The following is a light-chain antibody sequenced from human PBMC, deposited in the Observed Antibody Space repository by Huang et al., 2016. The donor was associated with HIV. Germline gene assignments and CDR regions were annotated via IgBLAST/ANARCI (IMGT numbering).Light chain of an antibody. CDR2: DAS. CDR1: QDITDA. J-gene: IGKJ4*01. V-gene: IGKV1D-13*01. CDR3: QQFKNYPLT. Sequence: AIQLTQSPSFLSASVGDRVTITCRASQDITDALAWYQQKPGKPPKVLMYDASSLESVVPSRFSGSGSGADFTLTISSLQPEDFATYYCQQFKNYPLTFGGGTKVEVK.